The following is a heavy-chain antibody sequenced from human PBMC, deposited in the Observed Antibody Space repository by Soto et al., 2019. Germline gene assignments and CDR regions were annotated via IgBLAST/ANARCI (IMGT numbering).Heavy chain of an antibody. J-gene: IGHJ6*02. D-gene: IGHD3-10*01. CDR2: IKSKTDSGTT. CDR3: TTDRTMVRGVITPDYYYYGMDV. V-gene: IGHV3-15*01. Sequence: EVQLVESGGGLVKPGGSLRLSCAASGFTFSNAWMSWVRQAPGKGLEWVGRIKSKTDSGTTDYAAPVKGRFTISRDDSKNTLYLQMNSLKTENTAVYYCTTDRTMVRGVITPDYYYYGMDVWGQGTTVTVSS. CDR1: GFTFSNAW.